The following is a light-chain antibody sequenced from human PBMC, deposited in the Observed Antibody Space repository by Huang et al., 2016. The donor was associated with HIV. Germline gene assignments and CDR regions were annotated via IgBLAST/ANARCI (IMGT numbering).Light chain of an antibody. CDR3: QQYYSTPA. CDR2: WAS. V-gene: IGKV4-1*01. J-gene: IGKJ1*01. CDR1: QSVLDRSNRKNY. Sequence: DIVMTQSPDSLPVSLGERATINCKSSQSVLDRSNRKNYLAWYQQKPGQHPKLLLYWASVRESGVPDRFRGSGSGTEFTLTINNLQAEDVAVYYCQQYYSTPAFGQGTNVDI.